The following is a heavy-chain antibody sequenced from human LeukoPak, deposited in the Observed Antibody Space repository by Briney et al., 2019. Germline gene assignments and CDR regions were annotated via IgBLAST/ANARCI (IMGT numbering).Heavy chain of an antibody. CDR2: MNPNSGNT. CDR1: GYTFTSYD. CDR3: ARHHESRYCSSTSCPTGWFDP. Sequence: GASVKVSCKASGYTFTSYDINWVRQATGQGLEWMGWMNPNSGNTGYAQKFQGRVTMTRNTSISTAYMELSSLTSEDTAVYYCARHHESRYCSSTSCPTGWFDPWGQGTLVTVSS. V-gene: IGHV1-8*01. J-gene: IGHJ5*02. D-gene: IGHD2-2*01.